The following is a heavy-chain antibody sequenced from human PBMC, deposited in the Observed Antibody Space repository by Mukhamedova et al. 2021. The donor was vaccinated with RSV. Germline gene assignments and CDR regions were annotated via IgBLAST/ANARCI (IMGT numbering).Heavy chain of an antibody. Sequence: QAPGKGLEWVGRIKSKTDGGTIDYAAPVKGRFTISRDDSKNTLYLQMNSLKTEDTAVYYCTTMTTKRGYWGQGTLVTVSS. V-gene: IGHV3-15*01. CDR2: IKSKTDGGTI. CDR3: TTMTTKRGY. J-gene: IGHJ4*02. D-gene: IGHD4-11*01.